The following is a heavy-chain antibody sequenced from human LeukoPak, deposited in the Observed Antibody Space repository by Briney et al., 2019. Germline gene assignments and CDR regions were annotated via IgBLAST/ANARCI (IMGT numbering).Heavy chain of an antibody. CDR1: GGSISSSSYY. D-gene: IGHD2-21*02. Sequence: SETLSLTCTVSGGSISSSSYYWGRIPQPPGKGLEWVGSIYYSGSTYSNPSLKSRVTISVDSYKNQFPLKLTSVTAADTAVYYCARHGHHGDHDYWGQGTLVTVSS. CDR2: IYYSGST. J-gene: IGHJ4*02. V-gene: IGHV4-39*01. CDR3: ARHGHHGDHDY.